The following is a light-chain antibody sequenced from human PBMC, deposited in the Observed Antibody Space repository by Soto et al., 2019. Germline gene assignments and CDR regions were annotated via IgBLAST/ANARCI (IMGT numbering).Light chain of an antibody. CDR2: GAS. CDR3: HQYGGSPTWT. CDR1: QSVSSSY. J-gene: IGKJ1*01. Sequence: EIVLTQSPGTLSLSPGERATLSCRASQSVSSSYLAWYQQKPGQAPRVVIYGASSRATGIPDRFSASGSGTDFSLTISRLEPEDFAVYYCHQYGGSPTWTFGQGTKVEIK. V-gene: IGKV3-20*01.